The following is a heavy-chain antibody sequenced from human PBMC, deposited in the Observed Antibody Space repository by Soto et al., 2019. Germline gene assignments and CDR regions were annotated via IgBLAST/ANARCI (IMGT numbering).Heavy chain of an antibody. D-gene: IGHD3-10*01. CDR3: ASDHEIDYSYGSRGSFDI. Sequence: QVQLRESGPGLVKPSGTLSLTCAVSGASISSSHWWSWVRQSPAKGLERIGEDYHSGSTNYNPCFKSRAAISVDKSKIQFTVELKYVMAPDTASFYCASDHEIDYSYGSRGSFDIWGQGTVVTVS. V-gene: IGHV4-4*02. CDR1: GASISSSHW. J-gene: IGHJ3*02. CDR2: DYHSGST.